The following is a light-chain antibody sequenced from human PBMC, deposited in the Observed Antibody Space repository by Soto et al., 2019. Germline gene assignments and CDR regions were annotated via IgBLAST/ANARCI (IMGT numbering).Light chain of an antibody. J-gene: IGLJ1*01. CDR2: EVS. Sequence: ALTQPASVSGSPGQSITISCTGTSSDVGGYKYVSWYQQHPGKAPKVMIYEVSNRPSGVSTRFSGSKSGNTASLTISGLQADDEGDYYCSSYRSIGSLVFGTGTKVTVL. V-gene: IGLV2-14*01. CDR1: SSDVGGYKY. CDR3: SSYRSIGSLV.